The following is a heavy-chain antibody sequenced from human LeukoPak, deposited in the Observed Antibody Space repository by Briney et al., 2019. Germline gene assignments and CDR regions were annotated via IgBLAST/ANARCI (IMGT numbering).Heavy chain of an antibody. V-gene: IGHV5-10-1*01. D-gene: IGHD5-18*01. CDR1: GYRFPSYW. J-gene: IGHJ4*02. Sequence: PGESLRISCKASGYRFPSYWITWVRQMPGKGLEWMGGIDPIDSYTTYSPSFQGHVTISADKSTATVYLQWSSLKASDTAMYYCARARVDTAMADFDYWGQGTLVTVSS. CDR2: IDPIDSYT. CDR3: ARARVDTAMADFDY.